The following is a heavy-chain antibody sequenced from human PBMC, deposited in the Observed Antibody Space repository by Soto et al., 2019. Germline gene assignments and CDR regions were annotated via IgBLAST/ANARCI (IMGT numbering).Heavy chain of an antibody. D-gene: IGHD1-26*01. J-gene: IGHJ3*02. CDR2: ISAYNGNT. CDR1: GYTFTSYG. V-gene: IGHV1-18*04. CDR3: AREVGATTLSAFDI. Sequence: ASVKLSCKASGYTFTSYGISWLRQAPGQGLEWMGWISAYNGNTNYAQKPQGRVTMTTDTSTSTAYMELTSLRSDDTAVYYCAREVGATTLSAFDIWGQGTMVTVSS.